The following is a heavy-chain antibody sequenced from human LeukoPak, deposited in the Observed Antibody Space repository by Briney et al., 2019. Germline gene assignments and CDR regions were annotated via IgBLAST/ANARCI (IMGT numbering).Heavy chain of an antibody. CDR3: TLIEGWGSGSYYRDF. Sequence: GGSLRLSCAASGFSISNDWMSWVRQAPGKGLEWVARVKSRSAGETTDYAAPVKGRFTISRDDSKNTLYLQMNSLKTEDTAVYYCTLIEGWGSGSYYRDFWGQGTLVTVSS. V-gene: IGHV3-15*01. CDR2: VKSRSAGETT. J-gene: IGHJ4*02. CDR1: GFSISNDW. D-gene: IGHD3-10*01.